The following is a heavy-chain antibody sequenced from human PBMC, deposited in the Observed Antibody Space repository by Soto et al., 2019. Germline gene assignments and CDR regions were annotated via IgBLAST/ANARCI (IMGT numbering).Heavy chain of an antibody. J-gene: IGHJ4*02. D-gene: IGHD3-10*01. Sequence: QVQLQQWGAGLLKPSETLSLTCAVYGGSFSGYYWSWIRQPPGKGLEWIGEINHSGSTNYNPSLTSRFTISVDTSKNQFPRKLSSVTAADTAVYYCARGTVWFGELDWGQGTLVTVSS. CDR2: INHSGST. CDR3: ARGTVWFGELD. CDR1: GGSFSGYY. V-gene: IGHV4-34*01.